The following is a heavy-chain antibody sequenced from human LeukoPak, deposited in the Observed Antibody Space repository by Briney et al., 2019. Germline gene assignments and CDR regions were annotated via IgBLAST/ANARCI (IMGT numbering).Heavy chain of an antibody. CDR3: ARLAPYSSGWYRFFDY. D-gene: IGHD6-19*01. CDR2: IYYSGST. J-gene: IGHJ4*02. V-gene: IGHV4-59*08. Sequence: PSETLSLTCTVSGGSISSYYWSWIRQPPGKGLEWIGYIYYSGSTNYNPSLKSRVTISVDTSKNQFSLKLSSVTAADTAVYYCARLAPYSSGWYRFFDYWGQGTLVTVSS. CDR1: GGSISSYY.